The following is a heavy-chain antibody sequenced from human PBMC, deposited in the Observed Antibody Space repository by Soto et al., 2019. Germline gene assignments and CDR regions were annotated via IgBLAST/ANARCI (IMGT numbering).Heavy chain of an antibody. CDR3: GRVMIGTSRHTDSDY. Sequence: SETLSLTCSVSGASISSRDYYWGWIRQTPGKGLEWIGNIDYNGVTYYNPSLRSRVTVSKDTSKNQFSLKVASVTAADTAIYYCGRVMIGTSRHTDSDYWGQGTQVTVSS. CDR2: IDYNGVT. J-gene: IGHJ4*02. CDR1: GASISSRDYY. V-gene: IGHV4-39*01. D-gene: IGHD2-2*01.